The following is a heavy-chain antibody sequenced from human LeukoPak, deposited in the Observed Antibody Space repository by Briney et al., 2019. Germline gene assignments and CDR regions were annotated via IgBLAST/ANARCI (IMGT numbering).Heavy chain of an antibody. D-gene: IGHD6-6*01. CDR2: IYSSGST. J-gene: IGHJ3*02. CDR3: ARDPRYSSSAHVFDI. Sequence: SETLSLTCTVSGGSISSGSYYWRWIRQPAGKGLEWIGRIYSSGSTNYNPSLKSRVTISQDTSKNQVSLKLSSVTAADTAVYYCARDPRYSSSAHVFDIWGQGTMVTVSS. V-gene: IGHV4-61*02. CDR1: GGSISSGSYY.